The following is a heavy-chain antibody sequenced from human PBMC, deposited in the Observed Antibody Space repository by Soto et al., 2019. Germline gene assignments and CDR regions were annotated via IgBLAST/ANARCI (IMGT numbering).Heavy chain of an antibody. V-gene: IGHV6-1*01. Sequence: QVQLQQSGPGLVKPSQTLSLTCAISGDSVSINSAAWNWIRQSPSRGLEWLGRTYYRSKWYNDYSVSVKSRITINPVTSKNQFSLQRNSVTPEDTAVYYCARARGSGSYYQPGGWFDPWGQGTLVTVSS. CDR1: GDSVSINSAA. D-gene: IGHD3-10*01. J-gene: IGHJ5*02. CDR2: TYYRSKWYN. CDR3: ARARGSGSYYQPGGWFDP.